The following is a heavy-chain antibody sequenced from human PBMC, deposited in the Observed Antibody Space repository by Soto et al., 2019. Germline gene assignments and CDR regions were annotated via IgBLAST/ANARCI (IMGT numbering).Heavy chain of an antibody. Sequence: EVQLLESGGGLVQPGGSLRLSCAASAFTFSSYAVSWVRQAPGKGLEWVSAISGSGGSTYYADSVKGRFTISRDNSKNTLYLQMNRLRAEDTAVYYCAKDRNLIAVAAIFDYWGQGTLVTVSS. V-gene: IGHV3-23*01. D-gene: IGHD6-19*01. J-gene: IGHJ4*02. CDR1: AFTFSSYA. CDR3: AKDRNLIAVAAIFDY. CDR2: ISGSGGST.